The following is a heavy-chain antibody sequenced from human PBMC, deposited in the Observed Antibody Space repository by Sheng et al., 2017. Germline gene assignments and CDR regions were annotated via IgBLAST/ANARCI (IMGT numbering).Heavy chain of an antibody. CDR1: GGSFSGYY. J-gene: IGHJ4*02. CDR2: INHSGST. V-gene: IGHV4-34*01. Sequence: QVQLQQWGAGLLKPSETLSLTCAVYGGSFSGYYWSWIRQPPGKGLEWIGEINHSGSTNYNPSLKSRVTISVDTSKNQFSLKLSSVTAADTAVYYCARGRWELLPQTPYFDLLGPGNPWSPSPQ. CDR3: ARGRWELLPQTPYFDL. D-gene: IGHD1-26*01.